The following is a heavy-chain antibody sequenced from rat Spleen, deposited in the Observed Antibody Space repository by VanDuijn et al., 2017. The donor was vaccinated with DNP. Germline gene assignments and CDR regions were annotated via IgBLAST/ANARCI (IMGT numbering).Heavy chain of an antibody. CDR1: GFTFNDFY. J-gene: IGHJ2*01. CDR3: AKHPIYGGYMYFDS. V-gene: IGHV5-22*01. D-gene: IGHD1-11*01. Sequence: EVQLVESGGGLVQPGGSLKLSCVASGFTFNDFYMAWVRQTPQKGLEWVASIRYAGDNKEYGDSGKGRFTVSRDHGKNTLSRQMDRTQSEETATYYCAKHPIYGGYMYFDSWGQGVMVTVSS. CDR2: IRYAGDNK.